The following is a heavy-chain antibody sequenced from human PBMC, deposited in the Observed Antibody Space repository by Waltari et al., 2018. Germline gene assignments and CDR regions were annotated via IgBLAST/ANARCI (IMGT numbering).Heavy chain of an antibody. CDR3: ATSDYAGKGDY. D-gene: IGHD5-12*01. J-gene: IGHJ4*01. V-gene: IGHV3-43*01. Sequence: EVNLVESGGAVVQPGGSLRLSCTASGFVFDEFTMQWVRQVPGSGLQWVALISWDGGETDYADSVKGRFTISRDNSRNSLYLEMKTLTLEDTALYYCATSDYAGKGDYWGHGTLVTVSS. CDR2: ISWDGGET. CDR1: GFVFDEFT.